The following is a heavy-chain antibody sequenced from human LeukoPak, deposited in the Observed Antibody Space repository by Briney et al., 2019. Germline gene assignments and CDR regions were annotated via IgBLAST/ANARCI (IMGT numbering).Heavy chain of an antibody. V-gene: IGHV3-21*01. J-gene: IGHJ4*02. CDR3: ARDPQYCSGGRCYSFDY. Sequence: PGGSLRLSCAASGFTFSTYSMNWVRQAPGKGLEGVSSIISSSSYIYYADSVKGRFTISRDNAKNSLYLQMNSLRAEDTAVYYCARDPQYCSGGRCYSFDYWGQGTLVTVSS. CDR1: GFTFSTYS. D-gene: IGHD2-15*01. CDR2: IISSSSYI.